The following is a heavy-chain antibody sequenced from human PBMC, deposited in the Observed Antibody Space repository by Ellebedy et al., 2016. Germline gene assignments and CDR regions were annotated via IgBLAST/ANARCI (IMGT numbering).Heavy chain of an antibody. J-gene: IGHJ5*02. V-gene: IGHV5-51*01. CDR3: ARSALMVRGAKGNWFDP. CDR1: GYSFTSYW. CDR2: IYPGDSDT. Sequence: GESLKISXKGSGYSFTSYWIGWVRQMPGKGLEWMGIIYPGDSDTRYSPSFQGQVTISADKSISTAYLQWSSLKASDTAMYYCARSALMVRGAKGNWFDPWGQGTLVTVSS. D-gene: IGHD3-10*01.